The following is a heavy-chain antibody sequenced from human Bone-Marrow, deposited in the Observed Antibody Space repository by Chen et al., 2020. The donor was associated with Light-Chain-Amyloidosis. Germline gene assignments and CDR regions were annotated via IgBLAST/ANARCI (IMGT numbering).Heavy chain of an antibody. J-gene: IGHJ4*02. Sequence: EVQLVESGGGLVQPGGSLRLSCAASGFIVSNNYMNWVRQAPGKGLEWVSVSDRGGSTYHADSVTGRFPSPRHKAKSTLYLKWSSLRAEAPAVVYCGGGGDWGQGTLVTVSS. CDR3: GGGGD. D-gene: IGHD3-16*01. CDR1: GFIVSNNY. CDR2: SDRGGST. V-gene: IGHV3-53*04.